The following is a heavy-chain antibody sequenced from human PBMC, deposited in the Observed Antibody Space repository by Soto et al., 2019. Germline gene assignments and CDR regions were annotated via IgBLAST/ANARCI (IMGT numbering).Heavy chain of an antibody. V-gene: IGHV3-23*01. CDR3: AKRFLPDCSSTSCYNSPYYYYYYMDV. J-gene: IGHJ6*03. D-gene: IGHD2-2*02. Sequence: GGSLRLSCAASGFTFSSYAMSWVRQAPGKGLEWVSAISGSGGSTYYADSVKGRFTISRDNSKNTLYLQMNSLRAEDTAVYYCAKRFLPDCSSTSCYNSPYYYYYYMDVWGKGTTVTVSS. CDR1: GFTFSSYA. CDR2: ISGSGGST.